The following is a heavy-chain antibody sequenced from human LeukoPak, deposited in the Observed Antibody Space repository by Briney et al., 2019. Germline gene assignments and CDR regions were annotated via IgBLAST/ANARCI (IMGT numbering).Heavy chain of an antibody. CDR2: IYTSGST. CDR3: ARDDSSGWYSTEI. Sequence: SQTLSLTCTVSGGSISSYYWSWIRQPAGKGLEWIGRIYTSGSTNYNPSLKSRVTMSVDTSKNQFSLKLSSVTAADTAVYYCARDDSSGWYSTEIWGQGTMVTVSS. CDR1: GGSISSYY. V-gene: IGHV4-4*07. D-gene: IGHD6-19*01. J-gene: IGHJ3*02.